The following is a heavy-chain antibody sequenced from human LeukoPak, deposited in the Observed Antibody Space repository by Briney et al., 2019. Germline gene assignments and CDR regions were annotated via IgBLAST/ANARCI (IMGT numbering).Heavy chain of an antibody. Sequence: GGSLRLSCAASEFSVGSNYMTWVRQAPGKGLEWVSLIYSGGSTYYADSVKGRFTISRDNSKNTLYLQMNSLRAEDTAAYYCARGAVVAATFDYWGQGTLVTVSS. D-gene: IGHD2-15*01. V-gene: IGHV3-66*01. CDR2: IYSGGST. J-gene: IGHJ4*02. CDR1: EFSVGSNY. CDR3: ARGAVVAATFDY.